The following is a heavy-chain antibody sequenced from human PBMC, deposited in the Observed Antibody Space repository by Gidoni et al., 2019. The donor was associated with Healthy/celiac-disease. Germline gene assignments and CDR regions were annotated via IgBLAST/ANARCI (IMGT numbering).Heavy chain of an antibody. Sequence: EVQLLESGGGLVQPGGSLRLSCAASRLTFSSYAMSWVRQAPGKGLEWVSAISGSGGSTYYADSVKGRFTISRDNSKNTLYLQMNSLRAEDTAVYYCAKRDYDILTGYYHWYFDLWGRGTLVTVSS. CDR2: ISGSGGST. J-gene: IGHJ2*01. CDR1: RLTFSSYA. V-gene: IGHV3-23*01. D-gene: IGHD3-9*01. CDR3: AKRDYDILTGYYHWYFDL.